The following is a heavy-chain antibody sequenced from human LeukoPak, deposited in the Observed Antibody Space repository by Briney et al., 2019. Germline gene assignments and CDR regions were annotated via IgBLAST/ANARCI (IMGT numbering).Heavy chain of an antibody. CDR1: GSIFSNYA. J-gene: IGHJ4*02. CDR2: ISGSGGRT. V-gene: IGHV3-23*01. D-gene: IGHD1-14*01. CDR3: AKPARTDYVDY. Sequence: GGSLRLSCAASGSIFSNYAMNWVRQAPGKGLEWVSAISGSGGRTYYADSVKGRFTISRDNSKNTLYLQMNSLRAEDTAVYYCAKPARTDYVDYWGQGTLVTVST.